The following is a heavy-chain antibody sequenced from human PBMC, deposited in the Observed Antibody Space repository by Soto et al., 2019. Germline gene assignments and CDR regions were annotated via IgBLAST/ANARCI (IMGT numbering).Heavy chain of an antibody. Sequence: SGPTLVNPTQTLTLTCTFSGFSLSTSGVGVGWIRQPPGKALEWLALIYWNDDKRYSPSLKSRLTITKDTSKNQVVLTMTNMDPVDTATYYCAHSLTEIAARPPPNWFDPWGQGTLVTVSS. D-gene: IGHD6-6*01. CDR2: IYWNDDK. V-gene: IGHV2-5*01. CDR3: AHSLTEIAARPPPNWFDP. J-gene: IGHJ5*02. CDR1: GFSLSTSGVG.